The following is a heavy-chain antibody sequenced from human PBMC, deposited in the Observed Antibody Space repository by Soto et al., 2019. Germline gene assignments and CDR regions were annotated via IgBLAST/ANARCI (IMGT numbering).Heavy chain of an antibody. J-gene: IGHJ6*03. Sequence: QAQLQQWGAGLLKPSETLSLTCAVYGGSFSGYQWSWIRQTPGKGLEWIGEINDSGNINYNPSLKSRVTILIDTPKKQISLKLSSVTAADTAVYYCARRLILWFGELSRRGGYYYYMDVWGKGTTVTVSS. CDR1: GGSFSGYQ. CDR2: INDSGNI. CDR3: ARRLILWFGELSRRGGYYYYMDV. V-gene: IGHV4-34*01. D-gene: IGHD3-10*01.